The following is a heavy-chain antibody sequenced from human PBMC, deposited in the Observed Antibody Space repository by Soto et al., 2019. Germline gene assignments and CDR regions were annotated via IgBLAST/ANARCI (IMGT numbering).Heavy chain of an antibody. CDR3: ARDSPPSDY. V-gene: IGHV1-3*01. Sequence: QVQLVQSGAEVKKPGASVKVSCKASGYTFTSYAMHWVRQAPGQRLEWMGWINAGNGNRKYSQKFQGRVTITRDTAASTAYRELSSLRSEDTAVYDCARDSPPSDYWGQGTLVTVSS. J-gene: IGHJ4*02. CDR2: INAGNGNR. CDR1: GYTFTSYA.